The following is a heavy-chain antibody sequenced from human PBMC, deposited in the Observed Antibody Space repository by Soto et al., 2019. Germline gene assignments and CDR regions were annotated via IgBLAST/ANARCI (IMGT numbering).Heavy chain of an antibody. CDR3: ARSGAWIPDY. V-gene: IGHV4-34*01. Sequence: QGQVQQWGAGLLKPSETLSLTCAVFGESLSGSYWSWIRQAPGKGLEWIGEINHSGSTNYNSSLTSRVTISVDSSENQLSLKLRSVTAADTAVYYCARSGAWIPDYWGQGTLVTVSS. CDR1: GESLSGSY. D-gene: IGHD5-18*01. J-gene: IGHJ4*02. CDR2: INHSGST.